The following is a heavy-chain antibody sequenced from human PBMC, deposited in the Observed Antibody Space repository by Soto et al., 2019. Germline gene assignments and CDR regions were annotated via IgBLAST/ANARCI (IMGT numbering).Heavy chain of an antibody. CDR3: TKDGGPRYFFDY. V-gene: IGHV4-59*11. Sequence: SETLSLTCTVSGASISSHYWSWIRQPPGKGLEWIGYMSDSGSTNYNPSLKSRVTISVDTSKNQFSLNLNSVTAADTAVYYCTKDGGPRYFFDYWSQGILVTVSS. CDR1: GASISSHY. CDR2: MSDSGST. J-gene: IGHJ4*02. D-gene: IGHD3-16*01.